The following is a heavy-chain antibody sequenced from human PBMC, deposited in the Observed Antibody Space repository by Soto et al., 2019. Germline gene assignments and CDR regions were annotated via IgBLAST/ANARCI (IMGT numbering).Heavy chain of an antibody. J-gene: IGHJ4*02. CDR3: AKDLTMIVVVITWDPFHY. CDR2: ISGSGGST. V-gene: IGHV3-23*01. Sequence: PGGSLRLSCAASGFTFSSYAMSWVRQAPGKGLEWVSAISGSGGSTYYADSVRGRFTISRDNSKNTLYLQMNSLRAEDTAVYYCAKDLTMIVVVITWDPFHYCGQGTLVTVSS. CDR1: GFTFSSYA. D-gene: IGHD3-22*01.